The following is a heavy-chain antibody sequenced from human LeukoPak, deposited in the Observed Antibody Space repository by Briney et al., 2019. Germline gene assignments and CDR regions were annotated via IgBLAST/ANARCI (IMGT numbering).Heavy chain of an antibody. V-gene: IGHV1-8*01. D-gene: IGHD6-19*01. Sequence: ASVKVSCKASGYTFTSYDVNWVRQATGQGLEWVGWMNPNSGNTGYAQKFQGRVTITRNTSISTAYMELSSLRSEDTAVYYCASLAVAGYDAFDIWGQGTMVTVSS. CDR2: MNPNSGNT. J-gene: IGHJ3*02. CDR1: GYTFTSYD. CDR3: ASLAVAGYDAFDI.